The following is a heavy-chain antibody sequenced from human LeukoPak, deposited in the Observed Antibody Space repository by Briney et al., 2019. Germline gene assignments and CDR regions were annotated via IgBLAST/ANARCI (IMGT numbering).Heavy chain of an antibody. J-gene: IGHJ4*02. CDR2: IYYSGST. Sequence: SETLSLTCTVSGGSISSSSYYWGWIRQPPGKGLEWVGSIYYSGSTYYNPSLKSRVTISVDTSKNQFSLKLSSVTAADTAVYYCARSLGATTFPYFDYWGQGTLVTVSS. V-gene: IGHV4-39*01. CDR1: GGSISSSSYY. D-gene: IGHD1-26*01. CDR3: ARSLGATTFPYFDY.